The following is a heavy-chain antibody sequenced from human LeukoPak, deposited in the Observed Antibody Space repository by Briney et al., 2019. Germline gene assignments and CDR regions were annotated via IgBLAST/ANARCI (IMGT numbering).Heavy chain of an antibody. V-gene: IGHV5-51*01. Sequence: GESLKISCKGSGYSFTSYWIGWVRQMRGKGLGWMGIIYPGDSDTRYSTSFQGQVTFSADKSINSAYLQWSSLKASDTAIYYCARHADGYNPDYWGQGTLVTVSS. CDR1: GYSFTSYW. CDR2: IYPGDSDT. D-gene: IGHD5-24*01. J-gene: IGHJ4*02. CDR3: ARHADGYNPDY.